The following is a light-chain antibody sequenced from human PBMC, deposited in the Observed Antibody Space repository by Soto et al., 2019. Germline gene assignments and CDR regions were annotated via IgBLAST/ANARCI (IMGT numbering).Light chain of an antibody. V-gene: IGKV3-15*01. CDR3: QQYNTWPLT. CDR1: QSVSND. J-gene: IGKJ3*01. CDR2: DAS. Sequence: EIVMTQSPATLSVSPGERATLSCRASQSVSNDFAWYQQKPGQAPRLLIYDASTRDTGIPARFSGSGSGTEFTLTISSLQSEDFAVYYCQQYNTWPLTFGPGTKVDIK.